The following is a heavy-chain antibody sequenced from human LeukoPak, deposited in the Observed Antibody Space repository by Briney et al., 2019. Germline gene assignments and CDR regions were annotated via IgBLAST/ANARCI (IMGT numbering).Heavy chain of an antibody. CDR1: GFTVSSNY. D-gene: IGHD6-13*01. J-gene: IGHJ4*02. V-gene: IGHV3-21*01. CDR3: ARGEYSSSWYLVDY. CDR2: ISSSSSYI. Sequence: GGSLRLSCAASGFTVSSNYMSWVRQAPGKGLEWVSSISSSSSYIYYADSVKGRFTISRDNAKNSLYLQMNSLRAEDTAVYYCARGEYSSSWYLVDYWGQGTLVTVSS.